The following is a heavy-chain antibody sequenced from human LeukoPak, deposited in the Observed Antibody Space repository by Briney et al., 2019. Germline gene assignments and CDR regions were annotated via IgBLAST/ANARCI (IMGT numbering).Heavy chain of an antibody. CDR3: AREARSSGWYFDY. Sequence: GGSLRLSCAASGFTFSSYSMNWVRQAPGKGLEWVSSISSSSSYIYYADSVKGRFTISRDNAKNSLYLQMNSLRAEDTAVYYCAREARSSGWYFDYWGQGTLVTVSS. J-gene: IGHJ4*02. CDR2: ISSSSSYI. V-gene: IGHV3-21*01. D-gene: IGHD6-19*01. CDR1: GFTFSSYS.